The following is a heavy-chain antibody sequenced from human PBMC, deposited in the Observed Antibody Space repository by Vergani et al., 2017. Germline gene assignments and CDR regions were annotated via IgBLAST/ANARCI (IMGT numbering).Heavy chain of an antibody. D-gene: IGHD3-16*02. CDR3: AISPYDYVWGSYRFGAFDI. Sequence: QLQLQESGSGLVKPSQTLSLTCAVSGGSNSSGGYSWSWIRQPPGKGLEWIGYIYHSGSTYYNPSLKSRVTISVDRSKNQFSLKLSSVTAADTAVYYCAISPYDYVWGSYRFGAFDIWGQGTMVTVSS. CDR1: GGSNSSGGYS. CDR2: IYHSGST. V-gene: IGHV4-30-2*01. J-gene: IGHJ3*02.